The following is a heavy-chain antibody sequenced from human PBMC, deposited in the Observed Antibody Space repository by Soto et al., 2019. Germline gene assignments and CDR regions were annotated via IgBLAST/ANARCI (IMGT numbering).Heavy chain of an antibody. CDR2: IIPIFGTA. J-gene: IGHJ6*02. Sequence: SVKVSCKASGGTFSSYAISWVRQAPGQGLEWMGGIIPIFGTANYAQKFQGRVTITADESTSTAYMELSSLRSEDTAVYYCASSTPSYYYYGMDVWGQGTTVTVSS. V-gene: IGHV1-69*13. CDR1: GGTFSSYA. D-gene: IGHD2-2*01. CDR3: ASSTPSYYYYGMDV.